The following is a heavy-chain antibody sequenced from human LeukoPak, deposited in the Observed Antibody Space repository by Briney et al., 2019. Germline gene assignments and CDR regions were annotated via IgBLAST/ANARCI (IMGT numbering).Heavy chain of an antibody. D-gene: IGHD3-10*01. CDR3: ARAVEIRGGAFDI. CDR2: INPSGGST. V-gene: IGHV1-46*01. Sequence: ASVKVSRKASGYTFTSYYMHWVRQAPGQGLEWMGIINPSGGSTSYAQKFQGRVTMTRDMSTSTVYMELSSLRSEDTAVYYCARAVEIRGGAFDIWGQGTMVTVSS. CDR1: GYTFTSYY. J-gene: IGHJ3*02.